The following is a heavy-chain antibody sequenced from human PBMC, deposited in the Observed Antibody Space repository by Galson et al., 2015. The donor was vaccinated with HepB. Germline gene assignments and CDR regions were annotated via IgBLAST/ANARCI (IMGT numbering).Heavy chain of an antibody. Sequence: SLRLSCAASGFTFDDYAMHWVRQAPGKGLEWVSGISWNSGSIGYADSVKGRFTISRDNAKNSLYLQMNSLRAEDTALYYCAKDLLAVTTRPGCAFDIWGQGTMVTVSS. J-gene: IGHJ3*02. D-gene: IGHD4-17*01. V-gene: IGHV3-9*01. CDR2: ISWNSGSI. CDR3: AKDLLAVTTRPGCAFDI. CDR1: GFTFDDYA.